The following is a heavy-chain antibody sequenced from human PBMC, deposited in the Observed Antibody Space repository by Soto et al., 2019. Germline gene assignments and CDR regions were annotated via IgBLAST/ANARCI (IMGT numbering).Heavy chain of an antibody. D-gene: IGHD2-2*01. V-gene: IGHV3-53*02. CDR3: ARKPPAAIQGWAYGMDV. CDR2: LHGSGST. Sequence: EVQLVQTGGGLIQSGGSLRLSCVASGFTVSTNYLSWVRQVPGKGLEWVSVLHGSGSTSYADSVKGRFTISRDNARNTFYLQMNSLRVEDTAVYYCARKPPAAIQGWAYGMDVWGQGTTVTVSS. CDR1: GFTVSTNY. J-gene: IGHJ6*02.